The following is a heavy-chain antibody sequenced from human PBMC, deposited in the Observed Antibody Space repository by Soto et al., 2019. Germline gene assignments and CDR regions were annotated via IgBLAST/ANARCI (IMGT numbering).Heavy chain of an antibody. CDR1: GASVTRAGSY. Sequence: QVQLQESGPGLVKPSQTLSLTCDVSGASVTRAGSYWGWIRQRPGQGLEWIGYISFDGTTYYNPSLKSRVIISADTSRNQFSLSLSFLTAADTAVYYCATRTTGTTFDYWGQGTLVTVSS. D-gene: IGHD4-17*01. J-gene: IGHJ4*02. CDR3: ATRTTGTTFDY. CDR2: ISFDGTT. V-gene: IGHV4-31*11.